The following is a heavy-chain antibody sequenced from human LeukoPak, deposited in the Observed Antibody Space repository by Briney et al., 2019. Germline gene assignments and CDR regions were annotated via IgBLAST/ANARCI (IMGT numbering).Heavy chain of an antibody. CDR3: ARDPSELPDQYYFDC. V-gene: IGHV3-30-3*01. Sequence: PGGSLRLSCAASGFTFSSYAMHWVRQAPGKGLEWVAVISYDGSNKYYADSVKGRFTISRDNSKNTLYLQMNSLRAEDTAVYYCARDPSELPDQYYFDCWGQGTLVTVSS. J-gene: IGHJ4*02. CDR1: GFTFSSYA. D-gene: IGHD1-26*01. CDR2: ISYDGSNK.